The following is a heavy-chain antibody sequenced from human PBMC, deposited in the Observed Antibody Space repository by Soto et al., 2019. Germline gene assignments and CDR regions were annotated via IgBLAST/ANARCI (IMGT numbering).Heavy chain of an antibody. J-gene: IGHJ6*02. CDR2: IIPISDTT. CDR1: GGTFSSSA. V-gene: IGHV1-69*01. CDR3: ARSQGSSTSLEIYYYYYYGMDV. Sequence: QVQLVQSGAEVKKPGSSVKVSCKASGGTFSSSAISWVRQAPGQGLEWMGGIIPISDTTNYAQKFQGRVTMTSDESTSTAYMELSSLRSEDTAVYYCARSQGSSTSLEIYYYYYYGMDVWGQGTRVTVSS. D-gene: IGHD2-2*01.